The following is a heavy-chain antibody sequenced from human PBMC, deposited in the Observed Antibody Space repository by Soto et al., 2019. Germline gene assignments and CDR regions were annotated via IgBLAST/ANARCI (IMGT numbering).Heavy chain of an antibody. CDR3: AGWSCLEY. CDR2: ISGSAGKT. D-gene: IGHD3-10*01. J-gene: IGHJ4*02. Sequence: GGPLRLSCAASRFSIGSYALRWVRQAPGKGLEWVSTISGSAGKTFYAYAVNGRVSISRDTSHNTLYMQMNSLRADDPAIYYCAGWSCLEYSGQGTRVTVSS. V-gene: IGHV3-23*01. CDR1: RFSIGSYA.